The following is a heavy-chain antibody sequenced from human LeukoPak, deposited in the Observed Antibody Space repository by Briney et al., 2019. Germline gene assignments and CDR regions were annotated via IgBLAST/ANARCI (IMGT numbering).Heavy chain of an antibody. J-gene: IGHJ4*02. Sequence: ASVKVSCKASGFTFTSSAMQWVRQARGQRLEWIGWIVVGSGNTNYAQKFQERVTITRGMSTSTAYMELSSLRSEDTAVYYCAASPKKRYFDYWGQGTLVTVSS. CDR3: AASPKKRYFDY. CDR2: IVVGSGNT. CDR1: GFTFTSSA. V-gene: IGHV1-58*02.